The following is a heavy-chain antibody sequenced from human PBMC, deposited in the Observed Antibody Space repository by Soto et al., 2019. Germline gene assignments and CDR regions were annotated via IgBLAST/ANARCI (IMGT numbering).Heavy chain of an antibody. CDR1: GFTFSSYW. Sequence: PGGSLRLSCAASGFTFSSYWMSWVRQAPGKGLEWVANIKQDGSEKYYVDSVKGRFTISRDNAKNSLYPQMNSLRAEDTAVYYCARDSRRGWLQLYYFDYWGQGTLVTVSS. J-gene: IGHJ4*02. CDR3: ARDSRRGWLQLYYFDY. V-gene: IGHV3-7*03. CDR2: IKQDGSEK. D-gene: IGHD5-12*01.